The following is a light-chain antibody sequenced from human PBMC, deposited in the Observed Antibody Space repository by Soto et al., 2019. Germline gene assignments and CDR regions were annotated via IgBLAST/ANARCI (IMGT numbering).Light chain of an antibody. CDR3: AAWDDSLNEV. J-gene: IGLJ1*01. Sequence: QSVLTQAPSASGTPGQRVTISCSGSSSNIGTNTVNWYQQLPGTAPKLLIYSNNQRPSGVPDRFSGSKFGTSASLAISGLQSEDEADYYCAAWDDSLNEVLGTGTKVTAL. CDR2: SNN. V-gene: IGLV1-44*01. CDR1: SSNIGTNT.